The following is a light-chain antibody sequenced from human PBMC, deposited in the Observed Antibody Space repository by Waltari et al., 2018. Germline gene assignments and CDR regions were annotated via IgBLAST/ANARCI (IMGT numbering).Light chain of an antibody. J-gene: IGLJ2*01. CDR2: ENN. Sequence: QSVLTQPPSVSAAPGQKVTISCSGSSPNIGNNYVSWYQHLPGTAPELPIYENNKRPSGIPDRFSGSKSGTSATLGITGLQTGDEADYYCGTWDSSLSAVVFGGGTKLTVL. CDR3: GTWDSSLSAVV. V-gene: IGLV1-51*02. CDR1: SPNIGNNY.